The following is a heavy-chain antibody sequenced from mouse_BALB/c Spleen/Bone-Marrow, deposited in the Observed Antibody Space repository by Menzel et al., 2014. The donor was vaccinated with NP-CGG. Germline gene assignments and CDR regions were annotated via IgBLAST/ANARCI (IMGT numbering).Heavy chain of an antibody. Sequence: EVQLQQSGGGLVKSGGSLKLSCAASGFTFNSYGMSWVRQTPEKRLEWVATISGGGSYTFYPDSVKGRFTISRDNAKNNPYLQLSSLRSEDTAWYYCARHAYYDQTEVSFVYWGQGTLVTVSA. J-gene: IGHJ3*01. CDR3: ARHAYYDQTEVSFVY. CDR1: GFTFNSYG. CDR2: ISGGGSYT. D-gene: IGHD2-4*01. V-gene: IGHV5-9-2*01.